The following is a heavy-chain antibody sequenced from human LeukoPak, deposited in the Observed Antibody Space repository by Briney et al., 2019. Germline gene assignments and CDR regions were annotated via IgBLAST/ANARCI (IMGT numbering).Heavy chain of an antibody. CDR3: ARVGLIVVVSTQGMGNAFDI. D-gene: IGHD3-22*01. J-gene: IGHJ3*02. CDR1: GYTFTSYG. V-gene: IGHV1-18*01. Sequence: ASVKVSCKASGYTFTSYGISWVRQAPGQGLEWMGWISAYNGNTNYAQKLQGRVTMTTDTSTSTAYMELRSLRSDDTAVYYCARVGLIVVVSTQGMGNAFDIWGQGTMVTVSS. CDR2: ISAYNGNT.